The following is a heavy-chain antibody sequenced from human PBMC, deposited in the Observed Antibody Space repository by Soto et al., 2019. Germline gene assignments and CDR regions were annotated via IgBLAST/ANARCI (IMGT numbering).Heavy chain of an antibody. CDR3: AKDGLLVKGFCSGGSCYFGSSDY. CDR1: GFTFSGYA. V-gene: IGHV3-23*01. D-gene: IGHD2-15*01. J-gene: IGHJ4*02. CDR2: ISSTGGST. Sequence: GGSLRLSCAASGFTFSGYAMSWVRQAPGKGLEWVSTISSTGGSTYYPDSVKGRFTISRDNSQNTLYLQMNSLRAEDTAVYYCAKDGLLVKGFCSGGSCYFGSSDYWGQGTLVTVSS.